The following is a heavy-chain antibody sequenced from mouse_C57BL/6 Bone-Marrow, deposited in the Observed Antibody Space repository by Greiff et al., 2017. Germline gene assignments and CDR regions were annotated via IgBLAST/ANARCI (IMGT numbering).Heavy chain of an antibody. Sequence: VQLQQSGPELVKPGASVKMSCKASEYTFTDYNMHWVKQSHGKSLEWIGYINPNNGGTSYNQKFKGKATLTVNKSSSTAYMELRSLTSEDSAVYYCTIYYGYGAYWGQGTLVTVSA. CDR2: INPNNGGT. CDR3: TIYYGYGAY. CDR1: EYTFTDYN. J-gene: IGHJ3*01. D-gene: IGHD2-2*01. V-gene: IGHV1-22*01.